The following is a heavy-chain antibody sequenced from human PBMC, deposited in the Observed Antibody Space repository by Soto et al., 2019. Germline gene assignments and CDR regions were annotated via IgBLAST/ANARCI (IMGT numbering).Heavy chain of an antibody. V-gene: IGHV6-1*01. J-gene: IGHJ6*02. D-gene: IGHD6-13*01. CDR1: GDSVSSNSAA. CDR3: ARGVTTAAAGTGIYYYYGMDV. CDR2: TYYRSKWYN. Sequence: KQSQTLSLTCAISGDSVSSNSAAWNWIRQSPSRGLEWLGRTYYRSKWYNDYAVSVKSRITINPDTSKNQFSLQLNSVTPEDTAVYYCARGVTTAAAGTGIYYYYGMDVWGQGTTVTVSS.